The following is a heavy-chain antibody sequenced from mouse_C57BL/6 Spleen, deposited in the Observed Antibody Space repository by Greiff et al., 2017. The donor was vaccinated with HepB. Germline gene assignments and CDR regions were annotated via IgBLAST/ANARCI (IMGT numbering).Heavy chain of an antibody. Sequence: QVQLKESGPGILQSSQTLSLTCSFSGFSLSTSGMGVRWLRQPSGQGLEWLAHIYWDDDKRYNPSLKSWLTISKDTSRNQICLNITRVDTADTATYYWARSLYGNWNAMDYWGQGTSVTVSS. CDR2: IYWDDDK. J-gene: IGHJ4*01. D-gene: IGHD2-1*01. V-gene: IGHV8-12*01. CDR1: GFSLSTSGMG. CDR3: ARSLYGNWNAMDY.